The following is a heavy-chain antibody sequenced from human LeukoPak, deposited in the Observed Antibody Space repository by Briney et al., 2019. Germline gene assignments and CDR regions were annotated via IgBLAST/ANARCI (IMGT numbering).Heavy chain of an antibody. CDR1: GFTFSSYA. CDR2: ISSNGGST. J-gene: IGHJ4*02. CDR3: AKESPHFDY. V-gene: IGHV3-64*01. Sequence: PGGSLRLSCAASGFTFSSYAMHWVRQAPGKGLEYVSAISSNGGSTYYANSVKGRFTISRDNSKNTLYLQMNSLRAEDTAVYYCAKESPHFDYWGQGTLVTVSS.